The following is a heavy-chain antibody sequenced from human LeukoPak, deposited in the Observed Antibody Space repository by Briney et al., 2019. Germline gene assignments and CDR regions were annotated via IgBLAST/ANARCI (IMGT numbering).Heavy chain of an antibody. CDR2: ISGSGGST. V-gene: IGHV3-23*01. CDR3: AKASLMDYYDSSGYYSFDY. Sequence: GGSLRLSCAASGFTFSSYAMSWVRQAPGKGLEWVSAISGSGGSTYYADSVKGWFTISRDNSKSTLYLQMNSLRAEDTAVYYCAKASLMDYYDSSGYYSFDYWGQGTLVTVSS. J-gene: IGHJ4*02. D-gene: IGHD3-22*01. CDR1: GFTFSSYA.